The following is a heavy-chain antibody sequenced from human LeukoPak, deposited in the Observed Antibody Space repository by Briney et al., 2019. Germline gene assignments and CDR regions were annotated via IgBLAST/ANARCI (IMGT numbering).Heavy chain of an antibody. V-gene: IGHV4-39*01. D-gene: IGHD3-22*01. CDR1: GGSISSSSYY. Sequence: SETLSLTCTVSGGSISSSSYYWGWIRQPPGKGLEWIGSIYYSGSTYYNPSLKSRVTISVDTSKNQFSLKLSSVTAADTAVYYCARRGGLYYYDSSGYYWGLDAFGIWGQGTMVTVSS. J-gene: IGHJ3*02. CDR2: IYYSGST. CDR3: ARRGGLYYYDSSGYYWGLDAFGI.